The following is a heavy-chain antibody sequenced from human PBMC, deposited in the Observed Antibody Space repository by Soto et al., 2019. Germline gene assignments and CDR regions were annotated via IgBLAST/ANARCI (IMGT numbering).Heavy chain of an antibody. CDR2: IYHSGNT. CDR1: GVSITSTNW. CDR3: VRCSVAAMPWFDP. Sequence: QVQLQESGPGLVKPSGTLSLTCAVSGVSITSTNWWSWVRQSPGKGLEWIGQIYHSGNTNYNPSLKSRVSMSLDRANNRFSLNLTSVTAADTAMYYCVRCSVAAMPWFDPWGQGTLVTVSS. D-gene: IGHD2-2*01. J-gene: IGHJ5*02. V-gene: IGHV4-4*02.